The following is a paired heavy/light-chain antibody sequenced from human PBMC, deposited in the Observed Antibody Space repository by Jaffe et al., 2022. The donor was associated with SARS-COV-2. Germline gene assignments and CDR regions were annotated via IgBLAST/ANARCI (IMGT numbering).Light chain of an antibody. CDR1: QSISSS. Sequence: ETVMTQSPVTLSVSPGEGATLSCRASQSISSSLAWYQQKPGQAPRLLIYGTSTRATGITARFSGSGSGTEFTLTISSLQSEDFAVYYCQQYDNWPITFGQGTRLEIK. V-gene: IGKV3-15*01. J-gene: IGKJ5*01. CDR3: QQYDNWPIT. CDR2: GTS.
Heavy chain of an antibody. CDR3: AKDNSAWYSDY. D-gene: IGHD6-19*01. V-gene: IGHV3-23*04. Sequence: EVQLVESGGGLVQPGGSLRLSCAASGFTFSRYAMSWVRQAPGKGLEWVSAISGSGGSTFYADSVKGRFTISRDNSKNTLFLQTNSLRAGDTAVYYCAKDNSAWYSDYWGQGTLVTVSS. J-gene: IGHJ4*02. CDR2: ISGSGGST. CDR1: GFTFSRYA.